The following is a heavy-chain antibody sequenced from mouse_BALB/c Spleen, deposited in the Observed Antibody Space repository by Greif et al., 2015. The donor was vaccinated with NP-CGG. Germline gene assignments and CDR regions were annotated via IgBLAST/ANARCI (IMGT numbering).Heavy chain of an antibody. CDR3: ARKLGRGFYFDY. CDR2: IDPANGNT. CDR1: GFNIKDTY. Sequence: EVQLQESGAELVKPGASVKLSCTASGFNIKDTYMHWVKQRPEQGLEWIGRIDPANGNTKYDPKFQGKATITADTSSNTAYLQLSSLTSEDTAVYYCARKLGRGFYFDYWGQGTTLTVSS. V-gene: IGHV14-3*02. D-gene: IGHD4-1*01. J-gene: IGHJ2*01.